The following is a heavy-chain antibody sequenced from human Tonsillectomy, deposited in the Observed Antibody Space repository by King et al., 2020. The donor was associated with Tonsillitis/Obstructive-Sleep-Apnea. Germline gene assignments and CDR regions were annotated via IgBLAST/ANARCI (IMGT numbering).Heavy chain of an antibody. Sequence: QLQESGPGLVKPSETLSLTCTVSGGSISSYYWSWIRQPPGKGLEWIGYIDYSGSTKYTPSLKSRVIISVDTSKNQFSLNLSSVTSADTAVYYCAREGNDAFDIWGQGTMGTVSS. CDR1: GGSISSYY. D-gene: IGHD3-10*01. J-gene: IGHJ3*02. CDR3: AREGNDAFDI. V-gene: IGHV4-59*01. CDR2: IDYSGST.